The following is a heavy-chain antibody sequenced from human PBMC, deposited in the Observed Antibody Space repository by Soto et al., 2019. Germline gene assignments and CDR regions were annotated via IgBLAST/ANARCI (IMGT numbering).Heavy chain of an antibody. D-gene: IGHD2-2*01. J-gene: IGHJ5*02. CDR1: GGSFSGYY. CDR2: INHSGST. V-gene: IGHV4-34*01. CDR3: ACTGIVVVPAAASTQDWFDP. Sequence: SETLSLTCAVYGGSFSGYYWSWIRQPPGKGLEWIGEINHSGSTNYNPSLKSRVTISVDTSKNQFSLKLSSVTAADTAVYYCACTGIVVVPAAASTQDWFDPWGQGTLVTVSS.